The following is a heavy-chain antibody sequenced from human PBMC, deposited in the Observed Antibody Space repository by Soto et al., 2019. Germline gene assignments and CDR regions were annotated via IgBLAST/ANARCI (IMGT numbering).Heavy chain of an antibody. V-gene: IGHV3-66*01. CDR1: GFTVSSNY. D-gene: IGHD2-15*01. CDR2: IYSGGST. J-gene: IGHJ4*02. CDR3: ARTCSGGTCSFDY. Sequence: EVQLVESGGGLVQPGGSLRLSCAASGFTVSSNYMSWVRQAPGKGLEWVSVIYSGGSTYYTDSVKGRFTISRDNSENTLYLQMNSLRAEDTAVYHCARTCSGGTCSFDYWGQGTLVTVSS.